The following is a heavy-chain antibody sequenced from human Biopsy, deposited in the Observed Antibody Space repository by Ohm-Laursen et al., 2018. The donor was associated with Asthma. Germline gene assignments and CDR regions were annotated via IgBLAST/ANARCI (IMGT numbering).Heavy chain of an antibody. V-gene: IGHV4-30-4*02. CDR2: AFHSGTT. D-gene: IGHD5-24*01. CDR3: ARVAVYGDIFFAIDV. Sequence: PSDTLSLTCIVSRGYVRTYDYRWAWIRQPPGKGLEWLGSAFHSGTTDYTPSVARRLSISVDTTRNQFSMTLSSVAAADTAVYFCARVAVYGDIFFAIDVWGQGTTVSVS. CDR1: RGYVRTYDYR. J-gene: IGHJ6*02.